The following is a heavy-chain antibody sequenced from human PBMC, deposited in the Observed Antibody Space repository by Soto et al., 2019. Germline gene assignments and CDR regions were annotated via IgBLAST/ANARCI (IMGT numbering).Heavy chain of an antibody. Sequence: SGPTLVNPTQTLTLTCTFSGFSLSTSGMCVSWIRQPPGKALEWLALIDWDDDKYYSTSLKTRLTISKDTSKNQVVLTMTNMDPVDTATYYCARSITMVRADYYYYYGMDVWGQGTTVTVSS. CDR2: IDWDDDK. CDR1: GFSLSTSGMC. J-gene: IGHJ6*02. CDR3: ARSITMVRADYYYYYGMDV. D-gene: IGHD3-10*01. V-gene: IGHV2-70*01.